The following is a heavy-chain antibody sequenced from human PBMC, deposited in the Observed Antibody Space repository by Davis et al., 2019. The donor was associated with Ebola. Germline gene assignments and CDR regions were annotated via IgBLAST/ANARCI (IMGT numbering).Heavy chain of an antibody. J-gene: IGHJ5*02. CDR3: ARGGYCSGGSCYGDWFDP. CDR2: MNPNSGNT. Sequence: AASVKVSCKASGYTFTSYDINWVRQATGQGLEWMGRMNPNSGNTGYAQKFQGRVTMTRNTSISTAYMELSSLRSDDTAVYYCARGGYCSGGSCYGDWFDPWGQGTLVTVSS. D-gene: IGHD2-15*01. V-gene: IGHV1-8*01. CDR1: GYTFTSYD.